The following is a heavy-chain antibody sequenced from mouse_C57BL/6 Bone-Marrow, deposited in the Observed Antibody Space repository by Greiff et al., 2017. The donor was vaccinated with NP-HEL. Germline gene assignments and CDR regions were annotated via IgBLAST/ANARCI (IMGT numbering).Heavy chain of an antibody. V-gene: IGHV5-17*01. CDR3: AWDGYYGYFDG. J-gene: IGHJ1*03. Sequence: EVHLVESGGGLVKPGGSLKLSCAASGFTFSDYGMHWVRQAPEKGLEWVAYISSGSSTIYYADTLKGRFTISGDNAKNTLMLQMTRLRSEDTAMYCCAWDGYYGYFDGWGTGTTVTVSS. D-gene: IGHD2-3*01. CDR1: GFTFSDYG. CDR2: ISSGSSTI.